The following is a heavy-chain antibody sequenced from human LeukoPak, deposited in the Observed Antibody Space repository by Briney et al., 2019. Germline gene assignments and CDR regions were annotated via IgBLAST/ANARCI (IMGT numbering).Heavy chain of an antibody. D-gene: IGHD3-3*01. J-gene: IGHJ6*03. Sequence: GGSLRLSCAASGFTFSSYWMHWVRQAPGKGLVWVSRINSDGSSTSYADSVKGRFTISRDNAKNTLYLQMNSLRAEDTAVYYCARSGDSPWYDFRSGRRGAYYMDVWGKGTTVTVSS. V-gene: IGHV3-74*01. CDR2: INSDGSST. CDR3: ARSGDSPWYDFRSGRRGAYYMDV. CDR1: GFTFSSYW.